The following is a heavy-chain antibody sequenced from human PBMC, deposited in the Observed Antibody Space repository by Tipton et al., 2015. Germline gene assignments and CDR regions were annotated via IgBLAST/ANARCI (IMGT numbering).Heavy chain of an antibody. CDR2: INHGGTT. Sequence: TLSLTCAVYGGSFSGYYWSWIRQPPGKGLEWIGEINHGGTTNCNPSLKSRVTISVDTSKNQFSLKLRSVTAADTAVYYCARAYYYDSSGYPLFDYWGQGTLVTVSS. CDR1: GGSFSGYY. D-gene: IGHD3-22*01. J-gene: IGHJ4*02. CDR3: ARAYYYDSSGYPLFDY. V-gene: IGHV4-34*01.